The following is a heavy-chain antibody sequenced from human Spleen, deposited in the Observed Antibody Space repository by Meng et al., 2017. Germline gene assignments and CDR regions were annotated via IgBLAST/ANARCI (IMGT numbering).Heavy chain of an antibody. Sequence: ASVKVSCKPSGYNFPDYWLHWVRRAPGQGLEGMGRIDPKSGDTHYAQRFQGRVTMTGDTSISTAYMELSGLRSDDTAMYYCARDEDISAAGKLFGDYWGQGTQVTVSS. CDR2: IDPKSGDT. J-gene: IGHJ4*01. D-gene: IGHD6-13*01. CDR3: ARDEDISAAGKLFGDY. V-gene: IGHV1-2*06. CDR1: GYNFPDYW.